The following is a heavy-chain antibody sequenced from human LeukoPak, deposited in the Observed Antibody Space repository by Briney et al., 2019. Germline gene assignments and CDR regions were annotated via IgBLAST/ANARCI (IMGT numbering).Heavy chain of an antibody. J-gene: IGHJ4*02. D-gene: IGHD6-19*01. V-gene: IGHV1-2*02. CDR3: ARDPGDSSGWFFDY. Sequence: RASVKVSCKASGYTFTGYYMHWVRQAPGQGLEWMGWINPNSGGTNYAQKFQGRVTMTRDTSISTAYMELSRLRSDDTAVYYCARDPGDSSGWFFDYWGQGTLVTVSS. CDR1: GYTFTGYY. CDR2: INPNSGGT.